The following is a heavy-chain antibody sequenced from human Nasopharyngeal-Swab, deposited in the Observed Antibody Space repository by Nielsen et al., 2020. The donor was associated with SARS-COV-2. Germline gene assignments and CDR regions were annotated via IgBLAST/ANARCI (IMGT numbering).Heavy chain of an antibody. J-gene: IGHJ2*01. CDR3: AKVSGYSYGTYWYFDL. V-gene: IGHV3-9*01. D-gene: IGHD5-18*01. CDR1: GFTFDDYA. CDR2: ISWNSGSI. Sequence: SLKISCAASGFTFDDYAMHWVGQAPGKGLEWVSGISWNSGSIGYADSVKGRFTISRDNAKNSLYLQMNSLRAEDTALYYCAKVSGYSYGTYWYFDLWGRGTLVTVSS.